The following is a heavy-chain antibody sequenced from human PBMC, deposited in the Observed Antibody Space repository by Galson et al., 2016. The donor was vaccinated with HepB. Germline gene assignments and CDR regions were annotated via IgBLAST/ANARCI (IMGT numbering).Heavy chain of an antibody. V-gene: IGHV1-18*01. CDR1: GFTFGTFG. J-gene: IGHJ4*02. D-gene: IGHD3-3*01. Sequence: SVKVSCKASGFTFGTFGVSWVRQAPGQGLEWLGGISAYSGNTNYAQRVQGRVTMTTDTSTATAYMELRSLRSADTAVYYCARARGRGFGVVPDYWGPGTLVTVSS. CDR2: ISAYSGNT. CDR3: ARARGRGFGVVPDY.